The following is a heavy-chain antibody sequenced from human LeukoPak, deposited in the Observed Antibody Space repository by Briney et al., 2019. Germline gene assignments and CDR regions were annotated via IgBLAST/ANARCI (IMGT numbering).Heavy chain of an antibody. CDR3: ARADYDYVWGSYEWQDY. CDR2: MNPNSGNT. V-gene: IGHV1-8*01. D-gene: IGHD3-16*01. J-gene: IGHJ4*02. CDR1: GYTFTSYD. Sequence: ASVTVSCKASGYTFTSYDINWVRQATGQGLEWMGWMNPNSGNTGYAQKFQGRVTMTRNTSISTAYMELSSLRSEDTAVYYCARADYDYVWGSYEWQDYWGQGTLVTVSS.